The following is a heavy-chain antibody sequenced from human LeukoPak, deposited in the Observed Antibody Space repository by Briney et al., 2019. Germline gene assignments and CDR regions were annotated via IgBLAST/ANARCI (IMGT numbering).Heavy chain of an antibody. V-gene: IGHV3-30*18. CDR2: ISYDGSNK. CDR1: GFTFSSYG. Sequence: PERSLRLSCAASGFTFSSYGMHWVRQAPGKGLEWVVVISYDGSNKYYADSVKGRFTISRDNSKNTVYLQMNSLRAEDTAVYYCAKGPRAVGAVADYWGQGTLVTVSS. CDR3: AKGPRAVGAVADY. J-gene: IGHJ4*02. D-gene: IGHD1-26*01.